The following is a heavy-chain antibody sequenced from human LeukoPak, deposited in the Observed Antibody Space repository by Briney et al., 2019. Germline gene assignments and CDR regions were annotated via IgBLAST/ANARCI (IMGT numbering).Heavy chain of an antibody. CDR3: AKGWLSSYGDAIDY. J-gene: IGHJ4*02. D-gene: IGHD4-17*01. V-gene: IGHV3-21*04. CDR1: GFTFSSYS. Sequence: PGGSLRLSCAGSGFTFSSYSMNWVRQAPGKGLEWVSCISSSSRYIYHADSVKGRCTISRDNAKNSLYLQMNSLRAEDTALYYCAKGWLSSYGDAIDYWGQGTLVTVSS. CDR2: ISSSSRYI.